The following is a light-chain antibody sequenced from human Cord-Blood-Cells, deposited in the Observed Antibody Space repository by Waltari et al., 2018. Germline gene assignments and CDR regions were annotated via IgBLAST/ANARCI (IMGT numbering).Light chain of an antibody. Sequence: DVVMTQSPASLSVALAERSIINCKSSQSGLCSSNNKYYLDWYQQKPGQPTNLLIYWASTRGSGVPDRFSGGGSGTDSPLTSSSLQAEDVTVYCCQQYYSTPYTFGQGTKLEIK. CDR1: QSGLCSSNNKYY. CDR3: QQYYSTPYT. CDR2: WAS. V-gene: IGKV4-1*01. J-gene: IGKJ2*01.